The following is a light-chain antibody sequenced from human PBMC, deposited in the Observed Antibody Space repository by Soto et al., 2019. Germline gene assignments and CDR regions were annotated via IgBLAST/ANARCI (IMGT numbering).Light chain of an antibody. CDR1: QSVLYSSNNKNY. V-gene: IGKV4-1*01. Sequence: DIVMTQSPDSLAVSLGERATINCKSSQSVLYSSNNKNYLAWYQQKPGQPPKLLIYWASTRESGVPDRFSGSGSGTDFTLTISSLQAEDVAVYYCQQYYSILLTFCGGTKVEIK. CDR3: QQYYSILLT. CDR2: WAS. J-gene: IGKJ4*01.